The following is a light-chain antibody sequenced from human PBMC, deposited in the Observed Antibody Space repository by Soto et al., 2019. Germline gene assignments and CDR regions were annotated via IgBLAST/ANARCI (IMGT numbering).Light chain of an antibody. Sequence: QAVVTQPPSASGTPGQRVTISCSGSSSNVGSNTVNWFQQLPGTAPKLLIFSSNERSSGVPDRFSGSKSGTSASLAISGLQSEDEADYYCAAWDASLNGRWVFGGGTKLTVL. J-gene: IGLJ3*02. V-gene: IGLV1-44*01. CDR2: SSN. CDR3: AAWDASLNGRWV. CDR1: SSNVGSNT.